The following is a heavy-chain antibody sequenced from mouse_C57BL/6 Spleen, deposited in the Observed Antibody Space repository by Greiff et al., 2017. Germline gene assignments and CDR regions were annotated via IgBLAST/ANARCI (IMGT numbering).Heavy chain of an antibody. V-gene: IGHV2-6*01. CDR1: GFSLTSYG. J-gene: IGHJ4*01. CDR3: ARSMVTTAYYAMDY. CDR2: IWGVGST. D-gene: IGHD2-2*01. Sequence: VQLVESGPGLVAPSQSLSITCTVSGFSLTSYGVDWVRQSPGKGLEWLGVIWGVGSTNYNSALKSRLSISKDNSKSQVFLKMNSLQTDDTAMYYCARSMVTTAYYAMDYWGQGTSVTVSS.